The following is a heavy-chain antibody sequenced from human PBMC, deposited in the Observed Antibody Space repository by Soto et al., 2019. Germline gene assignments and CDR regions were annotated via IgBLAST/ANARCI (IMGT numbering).Heavy chain of an antibody. V-gene: IGHV3-23*01. CDR2: INASGAGT. Sequence: GGSLRLSCAASGFTFSSYAMSWVRQAPGKGLEWVSAINASGAGTYYAESVKGRFTISRDNSKNTLYLQMNSLRAEDTGVYYCALLKTGSYLDYWGQGTLVTVSS. D-gene: IGHD1-26*01. CDR3: ALLKTGSYLDY. CDR1: GFTFSSYA. J-gene: IGHJ4*02.